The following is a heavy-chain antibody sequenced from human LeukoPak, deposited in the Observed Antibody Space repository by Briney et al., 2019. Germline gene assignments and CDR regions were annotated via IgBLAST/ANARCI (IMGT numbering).Heavy chain of an antibody. CDR2: IYHNESA. J-gene: IGHJ1*01. Sequence: SETLSLTCTVSGYSISSGYYWGCNRQPPEKRLGWIGSIYHNESATYNPTLKSRITISIDTSKNQISLTLSSVTAAATAAYYCASLESAAHEGIQHWGQGTLVTVSS. CDR3: ASLESAAHEGIQH. D-gene: IGHD1-1*01. CDR1: GYSISSGYY. V-gene: IGHV4-38-2*02.